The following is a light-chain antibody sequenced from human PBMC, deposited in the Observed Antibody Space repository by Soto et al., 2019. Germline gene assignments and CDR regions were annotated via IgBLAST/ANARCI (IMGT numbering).Light chain of an antibody. V-gene: IGKV1-13*02. CDR3: QQFHAYPLT. J-gene: IGKJ4*01. CDR1: QGIISA. Sequence: ATQLTQSPSSLSASVGDRVTITCRPMQGIISALAGFQQKPGKTPNVLISDASTLENGVPSRFSGRGSGTDFTLTISGLQPEDFATYYCQQFHAYPLTFGGGTTVGI. CDR2: DAS.